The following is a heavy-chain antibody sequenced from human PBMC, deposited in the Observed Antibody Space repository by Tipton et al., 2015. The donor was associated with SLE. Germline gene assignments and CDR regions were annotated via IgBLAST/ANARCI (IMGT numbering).Heavy chain of an antibody. Sequence: SLRLSCAASGFIFSSYWMSWVRQVPGKGLEWVANINQDSTMTYYMDSVKGRFSIYRDDAKPSLFLQMKRLTAEDTAVYYCVRVGPDYYGSGSYPGHEEDAFDVWGQGTMVTVSS. D-gene: IGHD3-10*01. CDR2: INQDSTMT. J-gene: IGHJ3*01. CDR3: VRVGPDYYGSGSYPGHEEDAFDV. V-gene: IGHV3-7*01. CDR1: GFIFSSYW.